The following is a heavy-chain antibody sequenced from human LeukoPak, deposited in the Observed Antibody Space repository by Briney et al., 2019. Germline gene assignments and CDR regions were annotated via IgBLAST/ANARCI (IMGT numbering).Heavy chain of an antibody. CDR1: GSSFSSSG. CDR2: IRFDGTNK. J-gene: IGHJ6*03. D-gene: IGHD2-21*02. V-gene: IGHV3-30*02. Sequence: GASLSLSCAAAGSSFSSSGMHWVRQAAGKGLEWVTFIRFDGTNKYYADSVRGRFSISRDNSNNTLYLQVNSLRTEDTAVYYCAKGGMTDYYMDVWGKGTTVTISS. CDR3: AKGGMTDYYMDV.